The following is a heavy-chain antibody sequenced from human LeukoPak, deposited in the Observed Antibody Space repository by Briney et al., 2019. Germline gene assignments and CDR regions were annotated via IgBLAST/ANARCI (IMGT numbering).Heavy chain of an antibody. CDR2: IYYSGST. J-gene: IGHJ4*02. Sequence: PSETLPLTCTVSGGSISSGGYYWSWIRQHPGKGLEWIGYIYYSGSTYYNPSLKSRVTISVDTSKNQFSLKLSSVTAADTAVYYCARVSFGGVIVRPRTFDYWGQGTLVTVSS. V-gene: IGHV4-31*03. CDR3: ARVSFGGVIVRPRTFDY. CDR1: GGSISSGGYY. D-gene: IGHD3-16*02.